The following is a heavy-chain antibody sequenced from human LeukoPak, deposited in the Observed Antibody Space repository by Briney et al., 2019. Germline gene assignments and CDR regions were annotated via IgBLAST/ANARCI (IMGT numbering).Heavy chain of an antibody. J-gene: IGHJ6*03. CDR2: INYSGST. Sequence: SETLSLICAVYGGSFRRYYWSWVRQPSGKGLEWIGEINYSGSTNYNPSLKGRVTISVDTSNNQFSLKLNSVTASGTAVYYCGGVDDELPLYYSYYYMDVWGKGTTVSVSS. CDR1: GGSFRRYY. V-gene: IGHV4-34*01. CDR3: GGVDDELPLYYSYYYMDV. D-gene: IGHD2-15*01.